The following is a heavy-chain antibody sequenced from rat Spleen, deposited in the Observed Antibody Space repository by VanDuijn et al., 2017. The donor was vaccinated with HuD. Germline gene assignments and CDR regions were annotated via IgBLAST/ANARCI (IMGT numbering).Heavy chain of an antibody. J-gene: IGHJ2*01. CDR2: ISSGGDNT. V-gene: IGHV5-27*01. D-gene: IGHD1-4*01. CDR1: GFTFSNYY. CDR3: TRDGRVSAHFDY. Sequence: EVQLVESGGGLVQPGRSLKLSCAASGFTFSNYYMAWVRQAPTKGLEWFAYISSGGDNTYYRDSVKGRFTISRDNAKSTLYLQMNSLRSEDTATYYCTRDGRVSAHFDYWGQGVMVTVSS.